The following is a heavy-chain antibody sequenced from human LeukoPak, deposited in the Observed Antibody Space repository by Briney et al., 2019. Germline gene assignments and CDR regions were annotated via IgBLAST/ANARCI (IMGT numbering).Heavy chain of an antibody. CDR3: ASRNQYCGGDCFWAFDI. J-gene: IGHJ3*02. D-gene: IGHD2-21*02. CDR1: GFTFSSYW. CDR2: ISSSGSYI. V-gene: IGHV3-21*01. Sequence: PGGSLRLSCAASGFTFSSYWMHWVRQAAGKGLEGVSSISSSGSYIYYADSVKGRFTISRDNAKNSLYLQMNSLRAEDTAVYYCASRNQYCGGDCFWAFDIWGRGTMVTVSS.